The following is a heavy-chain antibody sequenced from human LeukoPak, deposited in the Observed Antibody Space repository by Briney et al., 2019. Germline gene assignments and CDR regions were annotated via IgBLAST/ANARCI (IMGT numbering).Heavy chain of an antibody. CDR2: IYTSGST. CDR1: GGAISSYY. Sequence: KPSETLSLTCTVSGGAISSYYWSWIRQPAGKGLEWIGRIYTSGSTNYNPSLKSRVTMLVDTSKNQFSLKLSSVTAAHTAVYYCAIGYSSSWYPIEEDSNWFDPWGQGTLVTVSS. V-gene: IGHV4-4*07. CDR3: AIGYSSSWYPIEEDSNWFDP. D-gene: IGHD6-13*01. J-gene: IGHJ5*02.